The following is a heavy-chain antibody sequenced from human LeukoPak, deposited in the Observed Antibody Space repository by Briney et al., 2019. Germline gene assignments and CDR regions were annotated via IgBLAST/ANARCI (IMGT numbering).Heavy chain of an antibody. CDR2: IYYSGST. CDR3: ARMGGYSGYATH. CDR1: GGPISSYY. D-gene: IGHD5-12*01. J-gene: IGHJ4*02. V-gene: IGHV4-59*08. Sequence: SETLSLTCTVSGGPISSYYWSWIRQPPGKGLEWIGYIYYSGSTNCNPSLKNRVTISLDTSKNQFSLNLSSVTAADTAVYYCARMGGYSGYATHWGQGTLVTVSS.